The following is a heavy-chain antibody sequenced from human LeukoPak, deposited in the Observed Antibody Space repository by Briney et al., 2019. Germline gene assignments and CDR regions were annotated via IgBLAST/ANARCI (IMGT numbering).Heavy chain of an antibody. Sequence: SETLSLTCTASGGSISSYYWSWIRQPPGKGLEWSGYIYYSGSTNYNPSLKSRVTISVDTSKNQFSLKLSSVTAADTAVYYCARGMSGSYYGTGTYFDYWGQGTLVTVSS. V-gene: IGHV4-59*12. CDR3: ARGMSGSYYGTGTYFDY. CDR1: GGSISSYY. D-gene: IGHD1-26*01. J-gene: IGHJ4*02. CDR2: IYYSGST.